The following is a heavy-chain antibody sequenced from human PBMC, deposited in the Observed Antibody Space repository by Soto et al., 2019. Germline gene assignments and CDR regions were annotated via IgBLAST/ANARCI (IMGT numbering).Heavy chain of an antibody. CDR2: IGGSGGYK. D-gene: IGHD6-13*01. V-gene: IGHV3-23*01. J-gene: IGHJ4*02. CDR3: AKDAAMVSSTFNYFDY. Sequence: ETLRLSCAASGFFFSSYAMSWVRQAPGKGLEWVSGIGGSGGYKSYADSVKGRFTISRDNSKNTLYLQMESLGAEDTAVYYCAKDAAMVSSTFNYFDYWGQGTLVTVSS. CDR1: GFFFSSYA.